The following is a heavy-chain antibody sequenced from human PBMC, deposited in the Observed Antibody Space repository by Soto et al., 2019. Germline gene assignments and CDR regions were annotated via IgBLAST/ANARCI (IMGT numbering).Heavy chain of an antibody. J-gene: IGHJ1*01. V-gene: IGHV4-34*01. Sequence: SQTLSVSSGVSGGPFVGIDWSRILQPPGKWLNWIPEINDSGSTNYHPSLKSRVTISIDTSKNQFSMKLRSVTDANKVVYYCVRGRKEYYDFCCGSFLAYWGQGTFVPVSS. CDR1: GGPFVGID. CDR3: VRGRKEYYDFCCGSFLAY. CDR2: INDSGST. D-gene: IGHD3-3*01.